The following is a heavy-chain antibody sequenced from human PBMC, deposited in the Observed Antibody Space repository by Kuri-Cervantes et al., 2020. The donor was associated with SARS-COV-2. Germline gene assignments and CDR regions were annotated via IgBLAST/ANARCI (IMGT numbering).Heavy chain of an antibody. CDR2: IYYSGST. CDR3: ARQSPLELELSGDYYHYHMDV. Sequence: GSLRLSCTVSGGSISSNYYYWGWIRQPPGKGLEWIGSIYYSGSTYYNPSLKSRVTISVDTSKNQFSLKLGSVTAADTAVYYCARQSPLELELSGDYYHYHMDVWGQGTTVTVSS. J-gene: IGHJ6*02. D-gene: IGHD1-7*01. V-gene: IGHV4-39*01. CDR1: GGSISSNYYY.